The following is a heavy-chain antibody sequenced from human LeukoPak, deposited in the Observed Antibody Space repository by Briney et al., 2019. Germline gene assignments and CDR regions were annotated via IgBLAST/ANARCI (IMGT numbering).Heavy chain of an antibody. D-gene: IGHD2-2*01. CDR1: GFTFSSYA. V-gene: IGHV3-23*01. CDR2: ISGSGGST. Sequence: GGSLRLSCAASGFTFSSYAMSWVRQAPGKGLEWVSAISGSGGSTYYADSVKGRFTISRDNSKNTLYLQMNSLRAEDTAVYYCARRPYTIVVVPAAPALNAFDIWGQGTMVTVSS. J-gene: IGHJ3*02. CDR3: ARRPYTIVVVPAAPALNAFDI.